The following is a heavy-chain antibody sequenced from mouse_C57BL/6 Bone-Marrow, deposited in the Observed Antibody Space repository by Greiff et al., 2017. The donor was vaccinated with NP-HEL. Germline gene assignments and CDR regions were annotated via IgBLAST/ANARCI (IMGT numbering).Heavy chain of an antibody. CDR2: IDPENGDT. CDR1: GFNIKDYY. J-gene: IGHJ2*01. V-gene: IGHV14-1*01. Sequence: VQLKQSGAELVRPGASVKLSCTASGFNIKDYYMHWVKQRPEQGLEWIGRIDPENGDTEYAPKFQGKATITADTSSNTAYLQLSSLTSEDPAVYYCTTRGFRYYYDYWGRGTALTVSA. CDR3: TTRGFRYYYDY.